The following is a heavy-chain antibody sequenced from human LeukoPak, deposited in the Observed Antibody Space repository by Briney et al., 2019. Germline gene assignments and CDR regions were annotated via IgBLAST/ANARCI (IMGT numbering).Heavy chain of an antibody. J-gene: IGHJ6*02. D-gene: IGHD2-2*01. Sequence: GGSLRLSCTACGFTFGDYAMSWVRQAPGKGLEWVGFIRSKGYGGTTEYAASVKGRFTISRDDSKIIAYLQMNSLKTEDTAVYYCTRGASRTFYYYYGMDVWGQGTTVTVSS. V-gene: IGHV3-49*04. CDR1: GFTFGDYA. CDR3: TRGASRTFYYYYGMDV. CDR2: IRSKGYGGTT.